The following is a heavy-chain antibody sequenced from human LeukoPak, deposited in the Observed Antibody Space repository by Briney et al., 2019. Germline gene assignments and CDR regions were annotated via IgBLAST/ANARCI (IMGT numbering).Heavy chain of an antibody. V-gene: IGHV1-2*02. D-gene: IGHD6-19*01. CDR3: ARESRIAVAGNYYYYMDV. CDR2: INPNSGGT. J-gene: IGHJ6*03. Sequence: ASVTVSCKASGYTFTVYYMHWVRQAPGQGLEWMGWINPNSGGTNYAQKFQGRVTMTRDTSISTAYMELSRLRSDDTAVYYCARESRIAVAGNYYYYMDVWGKGTTVTVSS. CDR1: GYTFTVYY.